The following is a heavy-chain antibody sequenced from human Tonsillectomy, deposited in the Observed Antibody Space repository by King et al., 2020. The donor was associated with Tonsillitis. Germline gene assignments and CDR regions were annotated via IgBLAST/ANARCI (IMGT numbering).Heavy chain of an antibody. CDR2: IRSKAYGGTT. Sequence: VQLVESGGGLVQPGRSLRLSCTASGFTFGDYAMSWFRQAPGKGLEWVGFIRSKAYGGTTEYAASVKGRFTISRDDSNSIAYLQMNSLKTEDTAMYYCTRFHYYDSSGYYYAFDYWGQGTLVTVSS. CDR3: TRFHYYDSSGYYYAFDY. D-gene: IGHD3-22*01. CDR1: GFTFGDYA. V-gene: IGHV3-49*03. J-gene: IGHJ4*02.